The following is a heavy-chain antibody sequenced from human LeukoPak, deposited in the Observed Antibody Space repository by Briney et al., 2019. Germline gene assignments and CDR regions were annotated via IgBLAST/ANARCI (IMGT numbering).Heavy chain of an antibody. CDR1: GGSISSGNYY. D-gene: IGHD3-22*01. CDR3: ARAPREYYYDSSGYSHEY. J-gene: IGHJ4*02. V-gene: IGHV4-30-4*01. CDR2: IYHSGST. Sequence: SQTLSLTCTVSGGSISSGNYYWSWIRQPPGKGLEWIGYIYHSGSTCYHPSLKRRVTISVDTSKNQFSLKLSSVTAADTAVYYCARAPREYYYDSSGYSHEYWGQGTLVTVSS.